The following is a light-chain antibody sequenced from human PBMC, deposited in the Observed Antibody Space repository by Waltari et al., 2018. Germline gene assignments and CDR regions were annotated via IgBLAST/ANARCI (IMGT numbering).Light chain of an antibody. J-gene: IGKJ1*01. Sequence: DIVMTQFPDSLAVSPGARASINCKSSQSILYSSNNQNYLAWYQQKPGQSPKLLIYWASTRESGVPDRFSGSGSGTDFTLTISSLQAEDVAVYYCQQYYGTPPTFGRGTKVEIK. CDR3: QQYYGTPPT. CDR2: WAS. CDR1: QSILYSSNNQNY. V-gene: IGKV4-1*01.